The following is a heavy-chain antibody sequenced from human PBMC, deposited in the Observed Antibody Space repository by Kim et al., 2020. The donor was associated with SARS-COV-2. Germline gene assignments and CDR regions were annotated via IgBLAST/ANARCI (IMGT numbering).Heavy chain of an antibody. CDR2: ISGSGGST. V-gene: IGHV3-23*01. CDR1: GFTFSSYA. D-gene: IGHD3-22*01. CDR3: ASAYDSSGYAWYFDY. Sequence: GGSLRLSCAASGFTFSSYAMSWVRQAPGKGLEWVSAISGSGGSTYYADSVKGRFTISRDNSKNTLYLQMNSLRAEDTAVYYCASAYDSSGYAWYFDYWGQGTLVTVSS. J-gene: IGHJ4*02.